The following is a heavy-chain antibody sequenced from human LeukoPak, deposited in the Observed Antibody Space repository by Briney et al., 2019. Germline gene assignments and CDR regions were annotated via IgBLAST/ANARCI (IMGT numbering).Heavy chain of an antibody. CDR3: ARAATVTAESAFGY. V-gene: IGHV3-53*05. CDR1: GLTFSSNC. J-gene: IGHJ4*02. CDR2: IYSGGST. D-gene: IGHD4-17*01. Sequence: GGSLRLSCAASGLTFSSNCMSWVRQAPGKGLEGVSLIYSGGSTYYTDSVKGRFTISRDNSKNTLYLQMGSLRTEDMAVYYCARAATVTAESAFGYWGQGTLVTVSS.